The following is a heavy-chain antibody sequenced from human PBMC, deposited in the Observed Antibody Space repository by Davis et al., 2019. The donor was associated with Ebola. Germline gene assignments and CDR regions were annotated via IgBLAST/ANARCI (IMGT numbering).Heavy chain of an antibody. J-gene: IGHJ5*02. CDR2: INPNSGGT. Sequence: AASVKVSCKASGYTFTGYYMHWVRQAPGQGLEWMGRINPNSGGTNYAQKFQGRVTMTRDTSISTAYMELRSLRSDDTAVYYCARGITMVRARSWFDPWGQGTLVTVSS. V-gene: IGHV1-2*06. CDR1: GYTFTGYY. D-gene: IGHD3-10*01. CDR3: ARGITMVRARSWFDP.